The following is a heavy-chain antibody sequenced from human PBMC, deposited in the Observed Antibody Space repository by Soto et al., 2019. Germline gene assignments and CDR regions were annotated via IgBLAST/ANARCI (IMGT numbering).Heavy chain of an antibody. CDR2: IKSKTDGGTT. J-gene: IGHJ3*02. CDR3: TPRIWFGELLYTADAFDI. V-gene: IGHV3-15*07. Sequence: GGSLRLSCAASGFTFSNAWMNWVRQAPGKGLEWVGRIKSKTDGGTTDYAAPVKGRFTISRDDSKNTLYLQMNSLKTEDTAVYYCTPRIWFGELLYTADAFDIWGQGTMVTVSS. CDR1: GFTFSNAW. D-gene: IGHD3-10*01.